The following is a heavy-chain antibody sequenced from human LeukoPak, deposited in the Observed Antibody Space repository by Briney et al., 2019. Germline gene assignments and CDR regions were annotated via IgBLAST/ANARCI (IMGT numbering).Heavy chain of an antibody. Sequence: SQTLSLTCTVSGGSISSGSYYWSWIRQPAGKGLEWIGRIYTSGSTNYNPSLKSRVTISVDTSKNQFSLKLSSVTAADTAVYYCARDRQQLVRASDIWGQGTMVTVSS. CDR2: IYTSGST. CDR1: GGSISSGSYY. V-gene: IGHV4-61*02. D-gene: IGHD6-6*01. CDR3: ARDRQQLVRASDI. J-gene: IGHJ3*02.